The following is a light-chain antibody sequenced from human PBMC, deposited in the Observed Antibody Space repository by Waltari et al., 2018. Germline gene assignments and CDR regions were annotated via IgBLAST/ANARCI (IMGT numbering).Light chain of an antibody. J-gene: IGLJ1*01. CDR1: NSDAGCHAY. Sequence: QSALTQPASVSGSPGQSIPISCTGTNSDAGCHAYVSWYQQYPGKAPKLIIFEVSNRPSGVSNRFSGSKSGNTASLTISGLQAEDEADYYCNSYITSSALYVFGTGTKVFVL. V-gene: IGLV2-14*01. CDR3: NSYITSSALYV. CDR2: EVS.